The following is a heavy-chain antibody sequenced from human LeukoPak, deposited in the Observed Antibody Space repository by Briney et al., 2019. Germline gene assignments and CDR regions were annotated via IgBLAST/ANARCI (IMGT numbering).Heavy chain of an antibody. V-gene: IGHV3-30-3*01. J-gene: IGHJ4*02. D-gene: IGHD3-10*01. CDR2: MSYDGSNK. CDR3: ARDADGVVDY. Sequence: PGRSLRLSCAASGFTFSNYPIRWVRQAPGKGLEWVALMSYDGSNKYYADSVKGRFTISRDNSKNTLYLQMNSLRAEDTAVYYCARDADGVVDYWGQGTLVTVSS. CDR1: GFTFSNYP.